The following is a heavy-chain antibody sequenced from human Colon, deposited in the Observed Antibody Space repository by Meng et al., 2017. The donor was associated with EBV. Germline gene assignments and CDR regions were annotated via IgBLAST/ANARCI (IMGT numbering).Heavy chain of an antibody. V-gene: IGHV4-39*01. D-gene: IGHD3-10*01. CDR3: ARRRGGSGRDC. CDR1: GGSISSNGYY. CDR2: IYHSGST. J-gene: IGHJ4*02. Sequence: LQEPGPGRVKLSEPLSLTCTVSGGSISSNGYYWDWVRQPPGKGLEWIGAIYHSGSTSYNPSLQSRVTMFVDTSKNQFSLMLTSVTATDTAVYYCARRRGGSGRDCWGQGTLVTVSS.